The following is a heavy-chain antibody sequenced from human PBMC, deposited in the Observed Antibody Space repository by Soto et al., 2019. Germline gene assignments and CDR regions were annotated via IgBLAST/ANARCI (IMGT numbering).Heavy chain of an antibody. D-gene: IGHD3-10*01. Sequence: PSETLSLTFSVSGGSINSYWWSWIRQPAGKGLEWIGRVYSSGTTDYNPSRNSRATMSVETSKNQFSLKLSSVTAADTAVYYSARDIGSYAYGEGYWGQGIQVTVSS. CDR3: ARDIGSYAYGEGY. V-gene: IGHV4-4*07. CDR1: GGSINSYW. J-gene: IGHJ4*02. CDR2: VYSSGTT.